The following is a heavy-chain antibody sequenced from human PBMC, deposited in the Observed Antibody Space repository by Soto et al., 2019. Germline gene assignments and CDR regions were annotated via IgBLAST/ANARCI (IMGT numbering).Heavy chain of an antibody. CDR1: GFSFTTSGVG. V-gene: IGHV2-5*01. D-gene: IGHD3-3*01. Sequence: SGPTLVNPTQTLTLTCTFSGFSFTTSGVGVVWIRQPPGKALEWLAIIYWNNDKRYSPSLKSRLTITKDTAESQVLLTMTNMDPVDTATHYCTHTHVTTIFGVPGPGYYFDFWGQGTLVTVSS. CDR3: THTHVTTIFGVPGPGYYFDF. J-gene: IGHJ4*02. CDR2: IYWNNDK.